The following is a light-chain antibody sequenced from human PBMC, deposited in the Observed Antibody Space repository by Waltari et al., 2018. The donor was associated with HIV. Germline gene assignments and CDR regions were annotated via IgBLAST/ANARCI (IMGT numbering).Light chain of an antibody. Sequence: EIVMTQSPATLSVSPGERATLSCRASQNIWRYLAWYQQKPGQAPRLLIYDGSNRATGIPARFSGSGSGTDFTLTISSLEPEDFAVYYCQQRTNWHTFGQGTKLEI. V-gene: IGKV3-11*01. CDR2: DGS. J-gene: IGKJ2*01. CDR1: QNIWRY. CDR3: QQRTNWHT.